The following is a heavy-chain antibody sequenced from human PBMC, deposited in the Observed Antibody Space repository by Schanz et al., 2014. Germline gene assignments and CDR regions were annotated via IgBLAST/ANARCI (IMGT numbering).Heavy chain of an antibody. Sequence: VQLEESGGGLVRPGDSLRLSCAASGFTFSSYAIHWVRQAPGKGLEWISSMYINSGSTQYADSVKGRFIISRDSSKNTLFLQMNSLRAEDTAVYFCARDGGRDGYNLAFDVWGQGTLVTVSS. J-gene: IGHJ3*01. D-gene: IGHD5-12*01. CDR3: ARDGGRDGYNLAFDV. V-gene: IGHV3-30*14. CDR1: GFTFSSYA. CDR2: MYINSGST.